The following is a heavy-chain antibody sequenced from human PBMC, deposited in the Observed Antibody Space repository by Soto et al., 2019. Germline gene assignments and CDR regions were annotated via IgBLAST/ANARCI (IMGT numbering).Heavy chain of an antibody. CDR3: ARLGDVWSGYYSWFDP. V-gene: IGHV5-10-1*01. Sequence: GESLKISCKGSGYSFTSYWISWVRQMPGKGLEWMGRIDPSDSYTNYSPSFQGHVTISADKSISTAYLQWSSLKASDTAMYYCARLGDVWSGYYSWFDPWGQGTLVTVSS. CDR1: GYSFTSYW. D-gene: IGHD3-3*01. CDR2: IDPSDSYT. J-gene: IGHJ5*02.